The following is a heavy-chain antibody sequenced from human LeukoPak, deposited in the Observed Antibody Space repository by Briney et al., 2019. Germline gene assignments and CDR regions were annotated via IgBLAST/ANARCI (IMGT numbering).Heavy chain of an antibody. CDR2: ISGSGGST. J-gene: IGHJ4*02. CDR3: APPAMIVVVIDY. V-gene: IGHV3-23*01. D-gene: IGHD3-22*01. CDR1: GFTFSSYA. Sequence: GGSLRLSCAASGFTFSSYAMTWVRQAPGKGLEWVSAISGSGGSTYYADSVKGRFTISRDSSKNTLYLQMNSLRAEDTAVYYCAPPAMIVVVIDYWGQGTLVTVSS.